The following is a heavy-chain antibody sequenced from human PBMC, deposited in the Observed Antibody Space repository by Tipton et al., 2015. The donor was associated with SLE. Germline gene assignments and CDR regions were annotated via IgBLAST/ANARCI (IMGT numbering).Heavy chain of an antibody. Sequence: TLSLTCSVSGVSIRRGIYFWTWIRQPAGKGLEGVGHIFSTGITDYNPSLKSRVSISADTSKNQFSLNLDSMTAADTAVYYCARDSHTDYGDFYVDSWGQGTLVTVSS. CDR1: GVSIRRGIYF. J-gene: IGHJ4*02. D-gene: IGHD4-17*01. CDR2: IFSTGIT. V-gene: IGHV4-61*09. CDR3: ARDSHTDYGDFYVDS.